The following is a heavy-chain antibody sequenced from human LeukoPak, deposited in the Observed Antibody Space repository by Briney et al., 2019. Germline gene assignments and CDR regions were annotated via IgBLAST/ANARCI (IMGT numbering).Heavy chain of an antibody. CDR3: ARIWRSSDTETEYFQH. J-gene: IGHJ1*01. Sequence: GASVKVSCKASGYTFTSYYMHWVRQAPGQGLEWMGIINPSGGSTSYAQKFQGRVTMTRDTSISTAYMELSRLRSGDTAVYYCARIWRSSDTETEYFQHWGQGTLVTVSS. D-gene: IGHD5-18*01. CDR2: INPSGGST. V-gene: IGHV1-46*01. CDR1: GYTFTSYY.